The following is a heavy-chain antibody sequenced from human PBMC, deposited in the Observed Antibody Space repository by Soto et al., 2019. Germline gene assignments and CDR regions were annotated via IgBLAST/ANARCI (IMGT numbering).Heavy chain of an antibody. D-gene: IGHD1-26*01. CDR1: GFTFSSYA. Sequence: QVQLVESGGGVVQPGRSLRLSCAASGFTFSSYAMHWVRQAPGKGLEWVAVISYDGSNKYYADSVKGRFTISRDNSKNTLYLQMNSLRAEDTAVYYCASHEGWELLREIDYWGQGTLVTVSS. V-gene: IGHV3-30-3*01. CDR3: ASHEGWELLREIDY. J-gene: IGHJ4*02. CDR2: ISYDGSNK.